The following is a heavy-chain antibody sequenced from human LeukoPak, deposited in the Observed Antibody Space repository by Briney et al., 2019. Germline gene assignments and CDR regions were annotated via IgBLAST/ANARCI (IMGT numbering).Heavy chain of an antibody. Sequence: SETLPLTCTVSGGSIRITSYSWVWIPQSPGREPEWIGSAYFGRRTHYNPSLESRVTISVDTSNNQFALRLNSVTAADTAVYYCARGGSYWDSWGQGTLVTVSS. CDR3: ARGGSYWDS. D-gene: IGHD3-10*01. CDR2: AYFGRRT. J-gene: IGHJ4*02. V-gene: IGHV4-39*06. CDR1: GGSIRITSYS.